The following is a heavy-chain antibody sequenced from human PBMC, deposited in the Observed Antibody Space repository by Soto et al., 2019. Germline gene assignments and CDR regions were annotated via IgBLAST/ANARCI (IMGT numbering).Heavy chain of an antibody. V-gene: IGHV3-11*01. CDR2: ISSSGSTI. CDR3: AKNVFELRYFDWLSPSSDY. Sequence: VQLVESGGGLVKPGGSLRLSCAASGFTFSDYYMSWIRQAPGKGLEWVSYISSSGSTIYYADSVKGRFTISRDNDKNSLYLQINSLRAEDTAVYYCAKNVFELRYFDWLSPSSDYWGQGTLVTVSS. J-gene: IGHJ4*02. CDR1: GFTFSDYY. D-gene: IGHD3-9*01.